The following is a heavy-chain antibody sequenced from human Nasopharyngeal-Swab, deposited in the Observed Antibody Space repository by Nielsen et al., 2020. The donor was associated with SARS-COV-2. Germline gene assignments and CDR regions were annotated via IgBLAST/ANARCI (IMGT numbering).Heavy chain of an antibody. D-gene: IGHD6-13*01. CDR3: ARGLDLKQLVIQYYMDV. CDR2: MKPNSGNT. V-gene: IGHV1-8*01. J-gene: IGHJ6*03. Sequence: ASVKVSCKASGYTFTSYDINWVRQATGQGLAWMGWMKPNSGNTGYAQKFQGRVTMTRNTSISTAYMELSSLRSEDTAVYYCARGLDLKQLVIQYYMDVWGKGTTVTVSS. CDR1: GYTFTSYD.